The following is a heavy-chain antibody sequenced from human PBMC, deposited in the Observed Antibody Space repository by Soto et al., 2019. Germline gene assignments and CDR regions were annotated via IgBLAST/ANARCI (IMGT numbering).Heavy chain of an antibody. J-gene: IGHJ4*02. D-gene: IGHD2-2*01. CDR3: AKDPAVVPAAIFDY. CDR1: GFTFSSYA. CDR2: ISGSGGST. Sequence: GGSLRLSCASSGFTFSSYAMSWVRQAPGKGLEWVSAISGSGGSTYYADSVKGRFTISRDNSKNTLYLQMNSLRAEDTAVYYCAKDPAVVPAAIFDYWGQGTLVTVSS. V-gene: IGHV3-23*01.